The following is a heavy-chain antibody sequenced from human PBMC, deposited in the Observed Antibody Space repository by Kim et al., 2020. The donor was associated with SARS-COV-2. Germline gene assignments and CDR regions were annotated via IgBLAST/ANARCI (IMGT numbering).Heavy chain of an antibody. CDR2: INAGNGNI. J-gene: IGHJ4*02. D-gene: IGHD5-18*01. Sequence: ASVKVSCKASGYTFSYYALHWMRQAPGQRLEWMGWINAGNGNIKYSEKFQDRLTITGDTSTSTAYMELTSLKSHDTAVYFCARGWLWAFDYCGQGTLVTVAS. CDR3: ARGWLWAFDY. V-gene: IGHV1-3*01. CDR1: GYTFSYYA.